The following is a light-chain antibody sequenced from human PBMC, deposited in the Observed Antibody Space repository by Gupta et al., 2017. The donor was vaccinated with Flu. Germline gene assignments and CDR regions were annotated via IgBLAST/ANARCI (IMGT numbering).Light chain of an antibody. CDR1: QTIATY. CDR3: QQSDSIPHIT. V-gene: IGKV1-39*01. Sequence: DIQITQSPSSLSASVGDRVTITCRASQTIATYLNWYKQKPGKAPHLLIYAASSWQPGVPSRFSGSGYGTDFTLTISSRQPEDFASYYCQQSDSIPHITFGGGTKVEIK. CDR2: AAS. J-gene: IGKJ4*01.